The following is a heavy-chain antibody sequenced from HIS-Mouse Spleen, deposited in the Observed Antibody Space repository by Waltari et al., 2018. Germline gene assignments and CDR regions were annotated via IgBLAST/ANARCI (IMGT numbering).Heavy chain of an antibody. CDR3: AKDRGSQFDY. J-gene: IGHJ4*02. V-gene: IGHV3-30*18. CDR1: GCPFSSYG. D-gene: IGHD1-26*01. Sequence: QVQLVESGGGVVQPGRSMISSCAASGCPFSSYGMHWVRQAPVKGLEWVEVISYDGSNKYYADSVKGRFTISRDNSKNTLYLQMNSLRAEDTAVYYCAKDRGSQFDYWGQGTLVTVSS. CDR2: ISYDGSNK.